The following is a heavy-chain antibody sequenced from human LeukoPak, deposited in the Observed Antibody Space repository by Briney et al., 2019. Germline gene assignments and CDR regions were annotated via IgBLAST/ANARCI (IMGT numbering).Heavy chain of an antibody. CDR1: GYSFTSYW. D-gene: IGHD3-10*01. Sequence: GEALMLSCKCSGYSFTSYWIGWVRPMPREGLEWMGIIYPGDSDTRYSPSFQGQVTISADKSISTAYLQWSSLKAADTAMYYCARQRFEESNWFDPWGQGTLVTVSS. J-gene: IGHJ5*02. CDR3: ARQRFEESNWFDP. CDR2: IYPGDSDT. V-gene: IGHV5-51*01.